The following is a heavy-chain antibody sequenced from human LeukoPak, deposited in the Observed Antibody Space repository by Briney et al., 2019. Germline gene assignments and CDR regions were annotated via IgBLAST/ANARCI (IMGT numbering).Heavy chain of an antibody. CDR2: IYYSGST. Sequence: SETLSLTCTVSGGSISSYYWSWIRQPPGKGLEWIGYIYYSGSTNYNPSLKSRVTISVDTSKNQFSLKLSSVTAADTAVYYCARTRVGTVTTLDYWGQGTLVTVSS. CDR1: GGSISSYY. CDR3: ARTRVGTVTTLDY. J-gene: IGHJ4*02. D-gene: IGHD4-11*01. V-gene: IGHV4-59*01.